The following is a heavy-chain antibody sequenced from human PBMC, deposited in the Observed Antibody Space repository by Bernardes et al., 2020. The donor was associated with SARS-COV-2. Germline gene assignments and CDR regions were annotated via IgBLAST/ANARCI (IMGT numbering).Heavy chain of an antibody. V-gene: IGHV3-48*02. CDR2: ISTSSGTI. D-gene: IGHD2-15*01. J-gene: IGHJ4*02. Sequence: GGSLRLSRVASGFSFNTYSMNWVRQVPGKGLEWIAYISTSSGTIYYADSVKGRFTISRDDAKNSLFLQMDGLRHNDTGVYYCARDDCSGGSCYPTHESWGQGTLVTVSS. CDR1: GFSFNTYS. CDR3: ARDDCSGGSCYPTHES.